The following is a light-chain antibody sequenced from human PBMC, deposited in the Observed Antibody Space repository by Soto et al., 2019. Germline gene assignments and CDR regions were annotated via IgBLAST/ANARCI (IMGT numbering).Light chain of an antibody. CDR2: SNN. CDR3: QSYDSSRIGSDV. CDR1: SSNIGAGYD. V-gene: IGLV1-40*01. Sequence: QSVLTQPPSVSGAPGQRVTISCTGSSSNIGAGYDVHWYQQLPGTAPKLLIYSNNNRPSGVPDRFSGSKSGTSASLAITGLRAEDEADYYCQSYDSSRIGSDVFGTGTKLTVL. J-gene: IGLJ1*01.